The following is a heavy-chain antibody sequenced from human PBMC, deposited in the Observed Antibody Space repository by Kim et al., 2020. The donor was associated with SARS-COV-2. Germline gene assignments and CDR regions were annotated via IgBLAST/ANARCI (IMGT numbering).Heavy chain of an antibody. CDR3: AKSDIRSAGCSGGSCYSVYYYYGMDV. CDR1: GFTFSSYA. J-gene: IGHJ6*02. D-gene: IGHD2-15*01. V-gene: IGHV3-23*01. Sequence: GGSLRLSCAASGFTFSSYAMSWVRQAPGKGLEWVSAISGSGGSTYYADSVKGRFTISRDNSKNTLYLQMNSLRAEDTAVYYCAKSDIRSAGCSGGSCYSVYYYYGMDVWGQGTTVTVSS. CDR2: ISGSGGST.